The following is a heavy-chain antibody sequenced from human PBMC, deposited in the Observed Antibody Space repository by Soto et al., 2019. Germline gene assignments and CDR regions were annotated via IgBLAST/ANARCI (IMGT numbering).Heavy chain of an antibody. CDR3: ASDRRKNWFDP. J-gene: IGHJ5*02. V-gene: IGHV4-61*01. CDR2: IYYSGST. Sequence: SETLSLTCTVSGGSVSSGSYYWSWIRQPPGKGLEWIGYIYYSGSTNYNPSLKSRVTISLDTSKNQFSLKLSSVTAADTAVYYCASDRRKNWFDPWGQRTLVTVSS. CDR1: GGSVSSGSYY.